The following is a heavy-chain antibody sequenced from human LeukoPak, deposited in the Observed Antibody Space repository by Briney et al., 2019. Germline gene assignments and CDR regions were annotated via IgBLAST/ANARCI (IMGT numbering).Heavy chain of an antibody. J-gene: IGHJ4*02. CDR1: GFTFSSYA. Sequence: GGSLRLSCAASGFTFSSYAMSWVRQAPGKGLEWVSAISGSGGSTYYADSVKGRFTISRDNSKNTLYLKMNSLRAEDTAVYYCAKEIAATYGETYFDYWGQGTLVTVSS. V-gene: IGHV3-23*01. D-gene: IGHD2-15*01. CDR3: AKEIAATYGETYFDY. CDR2: ISGSGGST.